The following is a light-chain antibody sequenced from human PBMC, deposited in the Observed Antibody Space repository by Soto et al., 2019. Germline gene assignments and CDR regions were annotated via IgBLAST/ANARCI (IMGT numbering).Light chain of an antibody. CDR2: RAS. CDR3: QQYDDYPLT. Sequence: DIYMAQSPSSLSASLGARVIITCRASQDIHNRLGWYQQKPEKARKSLIYRASNLQSVVPSRFIGSGSGTEFTLTINSLQPEDFATYFCQQYDDYPLTFGGGTKVDIK. V-gene: IGKV1D-16*01. CDR1: QDIHNR. J-gene: IGKJ4*01.